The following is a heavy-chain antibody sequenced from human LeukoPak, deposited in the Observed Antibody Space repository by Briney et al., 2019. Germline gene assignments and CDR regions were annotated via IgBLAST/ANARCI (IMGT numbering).Heavy chain of an antibody. CDR2: ISGSGGST. V-gene: IGHV3-23*01. D-gene: IGHD1-14*01. J-gene: IGHJ4*02. CDR3: AREGTLNPFGY. CDR1: GFTFSSYA. Sequence: GGSLRLSCAASGFTFSSYAMSWVRQAPGKGLEWVSAISGSGGSTYYADSVKGRFTISRDNSKNTLYLQMNSLRSEDTAVYYCAREGTLNPFGYWGQGTLVTVSS.